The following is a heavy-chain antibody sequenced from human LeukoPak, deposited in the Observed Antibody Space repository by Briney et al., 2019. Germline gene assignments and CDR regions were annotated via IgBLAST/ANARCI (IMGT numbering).Heavy chain of an antibody. D-gene: IGHD3-10*01. CDR3: ARTTMVRGVIIEDFDY. V-gene: IGHV1-3*01. J-gene: IGHJ4*02. Sequence: GASVKVSCKASGYTFTSYAMHWVRQAPGQSLEWMGWINAGNGNTKYSQKFQGRVTITRDTSASTAYMELSSLRSEDTAVYYCARTTMVRGVIIEDFDYWGQGTLVTVSS. CDR1: GYTFTSYA. CDR2: INAGNGNT.